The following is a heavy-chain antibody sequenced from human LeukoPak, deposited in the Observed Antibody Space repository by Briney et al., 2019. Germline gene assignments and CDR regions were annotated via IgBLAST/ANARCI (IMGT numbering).Heavy chain of an antibody. CDR2: IKTDGSEK. CDR1: GFTFSNYW. Sequence: GGPLSLSCAAAGFTFSNYWMSWVRQAPEQRQEWVAVIKTDGSEKYYVDCVKGRVTISRENDKDSLYLQMDGLRAEDTAVYYCARGDCGVIHYWGQGTLVTVSS. V-gene: IGHV3-7*04. CDR3: ARGDCGVIHY. J-gene: IGHJ4*02. D-gene: IGHD3-10*01.